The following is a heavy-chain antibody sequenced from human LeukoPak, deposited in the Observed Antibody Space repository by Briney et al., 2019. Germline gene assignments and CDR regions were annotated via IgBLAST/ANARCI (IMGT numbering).Heavy chain of an antibody. J-gene: IGHJ4*02. Sequence: GGSLRLSCAASGFTVSGNYMSWVRQAPGKGLEWVSVIYSGGSTYYADSVKGRFTISRDNSKNTLYLQMNSLRAEDTAVYYCARGDGYDFWSGAKGGDFDYWGQGTLVTVSS. V-gene: IGHV3-53*01. CDR1: GFTVSGNY. CDR3: ARGDGYDFWSGAKGGDFDY. CDR2: IYSGGST. D-gene: IGHD3-3*01.